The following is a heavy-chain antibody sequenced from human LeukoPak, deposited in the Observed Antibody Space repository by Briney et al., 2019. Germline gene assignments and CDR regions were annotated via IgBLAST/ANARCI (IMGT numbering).Heavy chain of an antibody. D-gene: IGHD3-22*01. CDR1: GFTFSDYY. CDR2: IFDSGRTI. J-gene: IGHJ4*02. CDR3: ARDRLGDYDHSGYYDK. V-gene: IGHV3-11*01. Sequence: PGGSLSLSCAASGFTFSDYYMSWIRQAPGKGLEWVSYIFDSGRTIYYADSVKGRFTTSRDNAKNSVYLQMNNLRAEDTAVYYCARDRLGDYDHSGYYDKWGQGTLVTVSS.